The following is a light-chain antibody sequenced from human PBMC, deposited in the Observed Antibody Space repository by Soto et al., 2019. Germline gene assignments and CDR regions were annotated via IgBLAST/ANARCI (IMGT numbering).Light chain of an antibody. J-gene: IGKJ5*01. Sequence: EAVLTQSPATLSLSPGERATLSCRASESVRDELGWYQQNPGQAPRLLIFDSSNRATGIPARFSCSGYGTDFTLSISSLDPEDFAVYYCQQRLRWPITFVQRTRLQI. CDR1: ESVRDE. V-gene: IGKV3-11*01. CDR3: QQRLRWPIT. CDR2: DSS.